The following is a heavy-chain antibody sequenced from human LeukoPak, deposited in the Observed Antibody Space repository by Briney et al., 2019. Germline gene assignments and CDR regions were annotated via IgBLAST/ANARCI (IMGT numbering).Heavy chain of an antibody. Sequence: SETLSLTCTVSGGSISSYYWSWIRQPAGKGLEWIGRIYTSGSTNYNPSLKSRVTMSVDTSKNQFSLKLSPVTAADTAVYCARDTSGYYGRYESWGQGILVTVSS. D-gene: IGHD3-3*01. J-gene: IGHJ4*02. CDR1: GGSISSYY. V-gene: IGHV4-4*07. CDR3: ARDTSGYYGRYES. CDR2: IYTSGST.